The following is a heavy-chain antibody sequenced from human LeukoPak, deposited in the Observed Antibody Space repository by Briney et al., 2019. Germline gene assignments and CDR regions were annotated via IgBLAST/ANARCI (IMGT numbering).Heavy chain of an antibody. Sequence: ASVKVSCKASGYTFTDYGISWVRQAPGQGLEWMGWISAYYDNTNYAQKLQGRVIMTTDTSTTTAYMELRSLRSDDTAMYYCARDGVRVPAAVDYWGQGTLVTVSS. CDR2: ISAYYDNT. CDR3: ARDGVRVPAAVDY. CDR1: GYTFTDYG. V-gene: IGHV1-18*01. D-gene: IGHD2-2*01. J-gene: IGHJ4*02.